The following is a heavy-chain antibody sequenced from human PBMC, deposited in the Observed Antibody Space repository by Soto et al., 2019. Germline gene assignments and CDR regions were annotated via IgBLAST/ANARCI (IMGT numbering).Heavy chain of an antibody. CDR3: VRGTAVARQHFAN. J-gene: IGHJ4*02. D-gene: IGHD6-19*01. V-gene: IGHV3-30*03. Sequence: QVQLVESGGGVVQPERSLRLSCATSGFTFSDFGMHWVRQAPGKGLEWVATISGDGSDKYYAGSVRGRFTISRDNSKNALYLQMNSLRTDDTAVYYCVRGTAVARQHFANWGQRTLVSVSS. CDR1: GFTFSDFG. CDR2: ISGDGSDK.